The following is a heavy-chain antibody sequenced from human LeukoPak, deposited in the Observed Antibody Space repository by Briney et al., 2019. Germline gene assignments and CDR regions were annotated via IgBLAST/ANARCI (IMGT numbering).Heavy chain of an antibody. CDR1: GFTFSSHA. CDR2: ISYDGSNK. Sequence: GGSLRLSCAASGFTFSSHAMHWVRQAPGKGLEWVAVISYDGSNKYYADSVKGRFTISRDNSKNTLYLQMNSLRAEDTAVYYCARDGYYSYYFDYWGQGTLVTVSS. V-gene: IGHV3-30-3*01. CDR3: ARDGYYSYYFDY. J-gene: IGHJ4*02. D-gene: IGHD1-26*01.